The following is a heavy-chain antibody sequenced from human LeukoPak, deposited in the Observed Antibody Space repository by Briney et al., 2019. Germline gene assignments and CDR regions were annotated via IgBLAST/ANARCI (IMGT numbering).Heavy chain of an antibody. CDR3: ARLTAWTTTNFDF. D-gene: IGHD1-26*01. V-gene: IGHV4-39*07. CDR2: IYYSGST. CDR1: GGSISSSSYY. J-gene: IGHJ4*02. Sequence: SETLSLTCTVSGGSISSSSYYWGWIRQPPGKGLEWIGSIYYSGSTYYNPSLKSRVTISVDRSKNQFSLKLSSVTAADTAVYYCARLTAWTTTNFDFWGQGTLVTVSS.